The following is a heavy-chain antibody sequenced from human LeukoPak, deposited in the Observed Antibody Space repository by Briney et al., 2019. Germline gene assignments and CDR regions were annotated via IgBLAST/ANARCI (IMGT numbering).Heavy chain of an antibody. CDR2: IYYSGST. CDR1: GGSISSGGYY. V-gene: IGHV4-31*03. J-gene: IGHJ4*02. CDR3: ARGRNTSTRGGYYFDY. D-gene: IGHD2-2*01. Sequence: SQTLSLTCTVSGGSISSGGYYWSWIRQHPGKGLEWIGYIYYSGSTYYNPSLKSRVTISVDTSKNQFSLKLGSVTAADTAVYYCARGRNTSTRGGYYFDYWGQGTLVTVSS.